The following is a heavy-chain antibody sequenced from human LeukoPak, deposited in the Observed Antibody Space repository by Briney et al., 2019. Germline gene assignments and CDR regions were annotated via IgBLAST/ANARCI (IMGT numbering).Heavy chain of an antibody. D-gene: IGHD6-13*01. CDR3: ARGGIAAAGVDY. CDR2: IYTSGST. J-gene: IGHJ4*02. Sequence: SETLSLTCTVSGGSISSYYWSWIRQPAGRGLEWIGRIYTSGSTNYNPSLKSRVIMSVDTSKNQFSLKLSSVTAADTAVYYCARGGIAAAGVDYWGQGTLVTVSS. CDR1: GGSISSYY. V-gene: IGHV4-4*07.